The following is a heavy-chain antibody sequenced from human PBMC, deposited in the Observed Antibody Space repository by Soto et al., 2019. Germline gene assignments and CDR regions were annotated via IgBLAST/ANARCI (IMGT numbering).Heavy chain of an antibody. Sequence: GGSLRLSCAASGFTFSSYGMHWVRQAPGKGLEWVAVISYDGSNKYYADTVKGRFTISRDNSKNTLYLQMNSLRAEDTAVYYCAKVVYDFWSGYYAPLGMDVWGQGTTVTVSS. CDR1: GFTFSSYG. CDR2: ISYDGSNK. CDR3: AKVVYDFWSGYYAPLGMDV. D-gene: IGHD3-3*01. V-gene: IGHV3-30*18. J-gene: IGHJ6*02.